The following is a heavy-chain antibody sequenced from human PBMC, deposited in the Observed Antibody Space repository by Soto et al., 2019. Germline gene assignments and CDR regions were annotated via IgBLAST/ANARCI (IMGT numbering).Heavy chain of an antibody. CDR2: INPSGGST. D-gene: IGHD3-3*01. CDR1: GYTFTSYY. V-gene: IGHV1-46*01. Sequence: QVQLVQSGAEVKKPGASVKVSCKASGYTFTSYYMYWVRQAPGQGLEWMGIINPSGGSTSYAQKFQGRVTMTRDTSTSTVYMELSSLRSEDTAVYYCARGNGRFWSGYYTLGYGMDVWGQGTTVTVSS. CDR3: ARGNGRFWSGYYTLGYGMDV. J-gene: IGHJ6*02.